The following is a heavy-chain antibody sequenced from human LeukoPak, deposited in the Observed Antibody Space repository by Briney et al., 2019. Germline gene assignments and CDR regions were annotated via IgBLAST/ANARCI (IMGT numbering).Heavy chain of an antibody. D-gene: IGHD4-17*01. Sequence: GGSLRLSCAVSGFTFSSYDIHWVRQATGQGLEWVSVVGTAGDTYYSDSVKGRFTISRENAKNSVYLQMNSLRAEDTAVYYCAKGSYGDSPYWYFNLWGRGTLVTVSS. CDR3: AKGSYGDSPYWYFNL. V-gene: IGHV3-13*01. J-gene: IGHJ2*01. CDR2: VGTAGDT. CDR1: GFTFSSYD.